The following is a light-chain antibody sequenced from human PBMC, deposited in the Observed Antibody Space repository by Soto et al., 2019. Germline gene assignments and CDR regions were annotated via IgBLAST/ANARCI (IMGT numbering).Light chain of an antibody. J-gene: IGKJ4*01. CDR3: QQYDNLP. Sequence: DIQMTQSPSSLSVSVGDRVTITCQASQDISNYLNWYQQKPGKAPKLLIYDASNLETAVPSRFSGSGSGTDFTFTISSLQPEDIATYYCQQYDNLPFGGGTKVEIK. CDR1: QDISNY. V-gene: IGKV1-33*01. CDR2: DAS.